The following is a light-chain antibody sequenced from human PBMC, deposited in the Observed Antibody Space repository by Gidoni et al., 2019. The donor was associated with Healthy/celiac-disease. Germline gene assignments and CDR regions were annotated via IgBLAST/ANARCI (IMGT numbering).Light chain of an antibody. J-gene: IGKJ2*01. V-gene: IGKV1-5*03. CDR3: QQYNSYQYT. CDR1: QSISSW. CDR2: KAS. Sequence: DIQMTQSPSTLSASVGDRVTITCRASQSISSWLAWYQQKPGKAPKLLIYKASSLESGVTSRFSGSGSGTEFTLTISRLQPDDFATYYCQQYNSYQYTFGQGTKLEIK.